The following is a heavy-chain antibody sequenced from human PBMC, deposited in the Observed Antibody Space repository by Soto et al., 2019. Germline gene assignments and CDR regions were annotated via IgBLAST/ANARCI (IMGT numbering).Heavy chain of an antibody. CDR1: GGSISSSSYY. D-gene: IGHD3-22*01. CDR2: IYYSGST. V-gene: IGHV4-39*01. J-gene: IGHJ4*02. CDR3: ARHKISDYYDSSGYWTLDY. Sequence: PSETLSLTCTVSGGSISSSSYYWGWIRQPPGKGLEWIGSIYYSGSTYYNPSLKSRVTISVDTSKNQFSLKLSSVTAADTAVYYCARHKISDYYDSSGYWTLDYWGQGTLVTVSS.